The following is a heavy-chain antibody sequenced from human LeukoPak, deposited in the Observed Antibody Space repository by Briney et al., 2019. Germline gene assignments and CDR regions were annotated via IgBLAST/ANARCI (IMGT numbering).Heavy chain of an antibody. CDR3: AKDLLGMMPVGYFDY. J-gene: IGHJ4*02. CDR2: ISGSGGST. V-gene: IGHV3-23*01. D-gene: IGHD4-23*01. Sequence: GGSLRLSCAASGFTFSSYAMSWVRQAPGKGLEWVSAISGSGGSTYYADSVKGRFTISRDNSKNTLYLQMNSLGAEDTAVYYCAKDLLGMMPVGYFDYWGQGTLVTVSS. CDR1: GFTFSSYA.